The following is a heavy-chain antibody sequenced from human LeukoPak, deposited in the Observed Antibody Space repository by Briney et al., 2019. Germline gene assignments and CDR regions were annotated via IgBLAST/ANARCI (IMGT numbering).Heavy chain of an antibody. CDR1: GYTFTSYG. CDR3: ARNRLSTVITPALWFDP. D-gene: IGHD4-23*01. V-gene: IGHV1-18*01. CDR2: ISAYNGNT. J-gene: IGHJ5*02. Sequence: GASVKVSCKASGYTFTSYGISWVRQAPGQGLEWMGWISAYNGNTNYTQKFQGRVTMTTDTSTSTAYMELRSLRSDDTAVYYCARNRLSTVITPALWFDPWGQGTLVTVSS.